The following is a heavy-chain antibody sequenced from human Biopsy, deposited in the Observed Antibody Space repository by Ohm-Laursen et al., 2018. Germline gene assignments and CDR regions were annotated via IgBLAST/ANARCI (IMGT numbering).Heavy chain of an antibody. CDR1: GNIFTTYW. CDR2: IYPGDSDT. D-gene: IGHD5-12*01. CDR3: ARRDTKSLLR. Sequence: ESLRISCKGSGNIFTTYWIAWVRQMPGKGLELMGVIYPGDSDTTYSPSFQGQVTISADKSTAYLQWSSLKASDTAMYYCARRDTKSLLRWGQGTLVTVSS. J-gene: IGHJ4*02. V-gene: IGHV5-51*01.